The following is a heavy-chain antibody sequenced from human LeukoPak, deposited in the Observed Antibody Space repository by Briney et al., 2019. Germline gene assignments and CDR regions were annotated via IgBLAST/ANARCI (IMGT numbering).Heavy chain of an antibody. Sequence: GGSLRLSCAASGFTFSSYAMHWVRQAPGKGLEWVANIMQDGSEKYYVDSVKGRFTISRDNAKNSLYLQMNSLRAEDTAVYYCASDADTAMDLYYYYGMDVWGQGTTVTVSS. CDR2: IMQDGSEK. J-gene: IGHJ6*02. CDR1: GFTFSSYA. CDR3: ASDADTAMDLYYYYGMDV. V-gene: IGHV3-7*01. D-gene: IGHD5-18*01.